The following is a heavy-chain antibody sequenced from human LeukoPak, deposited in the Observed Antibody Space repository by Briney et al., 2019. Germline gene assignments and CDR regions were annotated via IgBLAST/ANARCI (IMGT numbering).Heavy chain of an antibody. J-gene: IGHJ5*02. V-gene: IGHV4-4*07. CDR3: ARDSGTTGEVKFDP. CDR2: IYTSGTI. D-gene: IGHD3-10*01. Sequence: SETLSLTCAVYGGSFSGYYWSWIRQPAGTALEWIGRIYTSGTITYNPSLKSRVTMSVDTSKNQFSLKLSSVTAADTAVYYCARDSGTTGEVKFDPWGQGTLVTVSS. CDR1: GGSFSGYY.